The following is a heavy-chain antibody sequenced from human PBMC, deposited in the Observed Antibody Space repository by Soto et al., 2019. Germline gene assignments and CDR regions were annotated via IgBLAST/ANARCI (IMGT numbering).Heavy chain of an antibody. CDR2: ISSSSSYI. J-gene: IGHJ2*01. Sequence: GGSLRLSCAASGFAVSSYSMNWVRQAPGKGLEWVSSISSSSSYIYYADSVKGRFTISRDNAKNSLYLQMNSLRAEDTAVYYCARDPYYDILTGYYRYWYFDLWGRGTLVTVSS. V-gene: IGHV3-21*01. D-gene: IGHD3-9*01. CDR1: GFAVSSYS. CDR3: ARDPYYDILTGYYRYWYFDL.